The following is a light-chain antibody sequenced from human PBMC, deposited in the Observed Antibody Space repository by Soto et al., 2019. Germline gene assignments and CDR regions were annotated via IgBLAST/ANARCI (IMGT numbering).Light chain of an antibody. CDR2: TSS. CDR3: QQSYSIPYT. Sequence: DIQMTQSPTSLSLSVGEGVIIPCRASKSITNFLHWYQQKPGRAPQLLIYTSSSLQSGVPSRFSGSGSGTDFTLTISSLQPEDFATYYCQQSYSIPYTFGQGTKLEI. V-gene: IGKV1-39*01. J-gene: IGKJ2*01. CDR1: KSITNF.